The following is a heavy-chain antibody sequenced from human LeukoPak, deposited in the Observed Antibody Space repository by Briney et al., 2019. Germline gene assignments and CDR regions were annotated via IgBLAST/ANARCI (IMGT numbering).Heavy chain of an antibody. D-gene: IGHD2-8*02. CDR1: GFTFSSYA. CDR3: AKEYYVLLVYALGGSFDY. J-gene: IGHJ4*02. CDR2: ISGNGRST. Sequence: GGSLRLSCAASGFTFSSYAMSWVRQAPGKGLEWVSTISGNGRSTYYGDSVKGRVTISRDNSKNTLSLQMNSLRAENTAVYYCAKEYYVLLVYALGGSFDYWGRGTLVTVSS. V-gene: IGHV3-23*01.